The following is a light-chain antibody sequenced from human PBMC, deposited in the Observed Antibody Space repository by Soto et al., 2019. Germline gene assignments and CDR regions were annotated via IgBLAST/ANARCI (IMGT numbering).Light chain of an antibody. Sequence: DIQMTQSPSTLSASVGDRVTITCRASQSIGTWLAWYQQKLGKAPKLLIYKESSLESGVTSRFSGSGSGTEFTLTINSLQPDDFATYYCQQYNSYPYTFGQGTKLEI. CDR1: QSIGTW. J-gene: IGKJ2*01. V-gene: IGKV1-5*03. CDR2: KES. CDR3: QQYNSYPYT.